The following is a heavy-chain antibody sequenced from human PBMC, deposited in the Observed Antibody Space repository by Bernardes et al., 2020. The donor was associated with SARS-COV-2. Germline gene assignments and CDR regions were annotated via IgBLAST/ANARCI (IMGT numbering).Heavy chain of an antibody. J-gene: IGHJ5*02. CDR3: ARDLVATILAGWFDP. Sequence: GGSLRLSCAASGFTFSSYSMNWVRQAPGKGLEWVASISTSSSYIYYADSVKGRFTISRDNAKNSLYLQMNSLRADDTAVYYCARDLVATILAGWFDPWGQGTLVTVSS. CDR1: GFTFSSYS. CDR2: ISTSSSYI. V-gene: IGHV3-21*01. D-gene: IGHD5-12*01.